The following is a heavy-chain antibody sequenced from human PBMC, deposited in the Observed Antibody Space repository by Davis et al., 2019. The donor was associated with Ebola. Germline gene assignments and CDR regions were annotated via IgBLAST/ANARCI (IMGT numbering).Heavy chain of an antibody. V-gene: IGHV4-4*07. CDR3: VRDGCPGGSCYCGDY. CDR2: IYTSGRT. D-gene: IGHD2-15*01. CDR1: GGSISSHY. Sequence: PSETLSLTCTVSGGSISSHYWSWIRQPAGKGLEWIGRIYTSGRTNYNPSLKSRVTMSVDTSKNQFSLRLSSVTAADTAGYYCVRDGCPGGSCYCGDYWGQGTLVTVSS. J-gene: IGHJ4*02.